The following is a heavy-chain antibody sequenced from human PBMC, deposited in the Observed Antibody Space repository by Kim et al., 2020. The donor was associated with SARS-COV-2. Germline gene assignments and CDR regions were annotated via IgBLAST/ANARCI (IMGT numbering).Heavy chain of an antibody. CDR3: TRDQNAYYYDSSGPWYFDY. Sequence: GGSLRLSCTASGFTFGDYAMSWVRQAPGKGLEWVGFIRSKAYGGTTEYAASVKGRFTISRDDSKSIAYLQMNSLKTEDTAVYYCTRDQNAYYYDSSGPWYFDYWGQGTLVTVSS. V-gene: IGHV3-49*04. CDR1: GFTFGDYA. CDR2: IRSKAYGGTT. D-gene: IGHD3-22*01. J-gene: IGHJ4*02.